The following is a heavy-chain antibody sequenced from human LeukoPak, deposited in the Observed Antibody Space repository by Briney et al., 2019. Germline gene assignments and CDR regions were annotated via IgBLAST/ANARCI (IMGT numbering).Heavy chain of an antibody. CDR1: GYTFTSYD. Sequence: GASGKASCKASGYTFTSYDINWGPQATGQGLEWMGWLNPNNGNTGYAQKYQGRVAMTGNTYTTTAYMELTGLSSEDTAVYYCARGSLWLGEFDFFDIWGQGTAVTVCS. CDR3: ARGSLWLGEFDFFDI. J-gene: IGHJ3*02. CDR2: LNPNNGNT. D-gene: IGHD3-10*01. V-gene: IGHV1-8*01.